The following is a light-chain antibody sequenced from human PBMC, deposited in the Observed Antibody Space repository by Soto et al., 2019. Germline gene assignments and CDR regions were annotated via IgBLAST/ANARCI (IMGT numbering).Light chain of an antibody. V-gene: IGKV3-15*01. J-gene: IGKJ5*01. CDR3: QQYNNWPPIT. CDR2: DTS. Sequence: EVVVTQSPATLSVSPWERATLSCRASQSVSIKLAWYQQRPGQAPRLLIYDTSTRATGIPARFSGSGSGTEFTLTISSLQSEDFAVYYCQQYNNWPPITFGQGTRLEIK. CDR1: QSVSIK.